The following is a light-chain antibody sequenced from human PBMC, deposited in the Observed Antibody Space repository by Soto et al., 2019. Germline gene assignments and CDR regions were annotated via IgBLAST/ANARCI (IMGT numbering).Light chain of an antibody. CDR1: SSNIGNNS. V-gene: IGLV1-51*01. CDR2: DNI. CDR3: VTWDSSLSAVV. Sequence: QSVLTQPPSLSAAHGQKVTISCSGSSSNIGNNSGCWYQQHPGTSPKLLIYDNIKRPSGIPDRFSSSKSGTSATLCITGLQTGDEADYYCVTWDSSLSAVVFGGGTKLTVL. J-gene: IGLJ2*01.